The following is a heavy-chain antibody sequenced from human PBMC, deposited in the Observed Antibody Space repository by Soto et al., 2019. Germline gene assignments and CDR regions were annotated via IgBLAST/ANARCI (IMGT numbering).Heavy chain of an antibody. Sequence: EVQLVESGGGLVKPGGSLRLSCAASGFTFSSYSMNWVRQAPGKGLEWVSSISSSSSYIYYADSVKGRFTISRDTAKNSLYLQMNSLRAEDTAVYYCATAVAAYYYGSGSSQTDYWGQGTLVTVSS. CDR3: ATAVAAYYYGSGSSQTDY. D-gene: IGHD3-10*01. V-gene: IGHV3-21*01. CDR1: GFTFSSYS. J-gene: IGHJ4*02. CDR2: ISSSSSYI.